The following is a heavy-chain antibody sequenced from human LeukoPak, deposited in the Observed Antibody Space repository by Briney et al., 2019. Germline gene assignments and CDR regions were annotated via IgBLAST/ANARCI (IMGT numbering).Heavy chain of an antibody. D-gene: IGHD6-13*01. CDR3: ARLRSSWAPAFDY. J-gene: IGHJ4*02. Sequence: PGASLKISCKGSGYIFTSYWISWVRQMPGKGLEWMGRIDPSDSYTNYSPSFQGHVTISADKSISTAYLQWSSLKASDTAMYYCARLRSSWAPAFDYWGQGTLVTVSS. V-gene: IGHV5-10-1*01. CDR1: GYIFTSYW. CDR2: IDPSDSYT.